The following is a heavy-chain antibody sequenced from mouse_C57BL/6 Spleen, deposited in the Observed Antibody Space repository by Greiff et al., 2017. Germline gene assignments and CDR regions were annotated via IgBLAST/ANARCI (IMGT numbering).Heavy chain of an antibody. V-gene: IGHV14-4*01. D-gene: IGHD1-1*01. CDR3: TTSGYGSSYYLDY. CDR2: IDPENGDT. J-gene: IGHJ2*01. Sequence: EVKLQESGAELVRPGASVKLSCTASGFNIKDDYMHWVKQRPEQGLEWIGWIDPENGDTEYASKFQGKATITADTSSNTAYLQLSSLTSEDTAVYYCTTSGYGSSYYLDYWGQGTTLTVSS. CDR1: GFNIKDDY.